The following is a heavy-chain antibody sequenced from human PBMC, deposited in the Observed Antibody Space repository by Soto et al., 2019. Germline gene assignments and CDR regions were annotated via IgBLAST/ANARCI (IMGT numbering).Heavy chain of an antibody. V-gene: IGHV3-74*01. Sequence: PGGSLRLSCAASGFTFSAFWMHWVRQAPGKGLVWVSRVNTDVSTTTYADSVKGRFTISRDNAKNTLYLQLNSLTADDTAVYYCEAVVGATPNWGQGTLVTVSS. CDR1: GFTFSAFW. CDR2: VNTDVSTT. CDR3: EAVVGATPN. J-gene: IGHJ4*02. D-gene: IGHD2-15*01.